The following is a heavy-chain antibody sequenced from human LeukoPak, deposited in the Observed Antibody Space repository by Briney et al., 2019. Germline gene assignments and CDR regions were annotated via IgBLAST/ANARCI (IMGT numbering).Heavy chain of an antibody. V-gene: IGHV3-30-3*01. CDR1: GFXFSNYA. CDR2: ISYDGSNK. Sequence: PGRSLRLSCAASGFXFSNYAMHWVRQAPGKGLEWVAVISYDGSNKYYADSVKGRFTISRDNSKNTLYLQMNSLRAEDTAVYYCARGGYTNYFDSSGYYYEYGDYWGQGTLVTVSS. J-gene: IGHJ4*02. D-gene: IGHD3-22*01. CDR3: ARGGYTNYFDSSGYYYEYGDY.